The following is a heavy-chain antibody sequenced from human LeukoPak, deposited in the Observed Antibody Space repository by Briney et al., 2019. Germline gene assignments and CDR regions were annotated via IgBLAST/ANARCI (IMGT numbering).Heavy chain of an antibody. CDR3: AREDPHSSSWYSPGWYFGL. D-gene: IGHD6-13*01. J-gene: IGHJ2*01. V-gene: IGHV4-59*01. CDR2: IDDSGSS. Sequence: SETLSLTCIVSGGSISGYYWTWIRQPSGKGLEWIGYIDDSGSSNYNPSLESRVTISVDTSKNQFSLKLTSVTAADTAVYYCAREDPHSSSWYSPGWYFGLWGRGTLATVSS. CDR1: GGSISGYY.